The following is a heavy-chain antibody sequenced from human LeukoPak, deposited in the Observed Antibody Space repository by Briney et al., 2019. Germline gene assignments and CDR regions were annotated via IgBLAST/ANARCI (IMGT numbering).Heavy chain of an antibody. J-gene: IGHJ4*02. CDR3: APIVVVTASGY. D-gene: IGHD2-21*02. CDR2: ISYDGSNK. V-gene: IGHV3-30*04. CDR1: GFIFSNYA. Sequence: PGGSLRLSCAASGFIFSNYAMHWVRQAPGKGLEWVAVISYDGSNKYYADSVKGRFTISRDNSKNTLYLQMNSQGAEDTAVYYCAPIVVVTASGYWGQGTLVTVSS.